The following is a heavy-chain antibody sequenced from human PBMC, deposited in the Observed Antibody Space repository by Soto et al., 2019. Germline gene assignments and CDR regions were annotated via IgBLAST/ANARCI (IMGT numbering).Heavy chain of an antibody. CDR3: TTDTWN. Sequence: EVQLVESGGGLVKPGASLRLSCAASGFIFSQEFMTWVRQAPGKGLEWVARILHKGGGGTTDYAAPVKGRFTISRDDSQNMVYLQMNSLKTEDTARYFCTTDTWNWGQGTLVTVSS. V-gene: IGHV3-15*01. D-gene: IGHD1-1*01. CDR2: ILHKGGGGTT. CDR1: GFIFSQEF. J-gene: IGHJ4*02.